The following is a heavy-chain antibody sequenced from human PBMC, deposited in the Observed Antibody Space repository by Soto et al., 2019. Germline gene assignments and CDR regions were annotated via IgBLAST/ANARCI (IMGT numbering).Heavy chain of an antibody. CDR1: GGSLSGHY. V-gene: IGHV4-34*01. CDR3: ARGQYRRDY. J-gene: IGHJ4*02. D-gene: IGHD3-16*02. CDR2: INHSGVT. Sequence: QVQLQQWGAGLLKPSETLSLTCAVYGGSLSGHYWNWIRQPPGKGLEWIGEINHSGVTKYNPSLKCRVTISVDTSKNQFSLNLRSVTVADTAVYYCARGQYRRDYWGQGTLVTVSS.